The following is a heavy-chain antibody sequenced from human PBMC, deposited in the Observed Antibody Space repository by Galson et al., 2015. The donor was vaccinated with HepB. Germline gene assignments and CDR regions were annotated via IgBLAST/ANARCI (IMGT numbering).Heavy chain of an antibody. CDR2: ISYDGRNE. CDR1: GFTFSSYA. CDR3: ARDASRIEDDFNNWFDP. Sequence: SLRLSCASSGFTFSSYAMHWVRLSPGKGLEWVSLISYDGRNEDYAKSVQGRFTISRDDSKNTLYLQMNSLRTDDTAVYFCARDASRIEDDFNNWFDPWGQGTLVTVSS. J-gene: IGHJ5*02. D-gene: IGHD3-3*01. V-gene: IGHV3-30*04.